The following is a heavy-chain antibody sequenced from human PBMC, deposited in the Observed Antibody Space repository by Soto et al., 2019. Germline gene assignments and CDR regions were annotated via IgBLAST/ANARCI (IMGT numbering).Heavy chain of an antibody. J-gene: IGHJ4*02. Sequence: QVQLVESGGGVVQPGRSLRLSCVASGFSFRTYAMQWVRQAPGKGLEWVAVVSYAGGTRFYADSVRGRFNISSDNSESTLYLDIHSLTIEDTAVYYWAREEYKYDRGALDFWGRGALVAVSS. D-gene: IGHD3-16*01. CDR3: AREEYKYDRGALDF. CDR1: GFSFRTYA. CDR2: VSYAGGTR. V-gene: IGHV3-30-3*01.